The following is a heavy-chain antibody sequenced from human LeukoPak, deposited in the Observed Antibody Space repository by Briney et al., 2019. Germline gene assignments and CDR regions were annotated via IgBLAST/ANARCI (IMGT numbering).Heavy chain of an antibody. V-gene: IGHV1-2*02. J-gene: IGHJ4*02. Sequence: ASVKVSCKASGYTFTGYYMHWVRQAPGQGLEWMAWLNPNSGDTDSAQKFQGRVTMTKDTFITTAYLELSSLRSDDTAVYYCARAPAGGPFDNWGQGTLVTVSS. CDR2: LNPNSGDT. CDR3: ARAPAGGPFDN. CDR1: GYTFTGYY. D-gene: IGHD4-23*01.